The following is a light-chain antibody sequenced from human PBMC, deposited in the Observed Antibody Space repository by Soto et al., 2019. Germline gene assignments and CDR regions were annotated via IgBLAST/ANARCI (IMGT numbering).Light chain of an antibody. CDR1: QSVRNF. J-gene: IGKJ1*01. CDR2: GVS. Sequence: EIVLTQSPGTLSLSPGERATLSCRASQSVRNFLAWYQQKPGQAPRLLIYGVSSRATGIPDRFSGSGSGTDFTLTVSRLEPEDFAVYYCHQFSRSPQTFGQGTKVEIK. CDR3: HQFSRSPQT. V-gene: IGKV3-20*01.